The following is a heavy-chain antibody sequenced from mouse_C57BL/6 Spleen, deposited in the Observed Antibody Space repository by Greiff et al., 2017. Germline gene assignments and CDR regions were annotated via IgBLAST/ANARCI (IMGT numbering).Heavy chain of an antibody. CDR2: INPKNGGT. D-gene: IGHD2-3*01. V-gene: IGHV1-26*01. CDR3: ARDYGYYGWYFDV. J-gene: IGHJ1*03. Sequence: VQLQQSGPELVKPGASVKISCKASGYTFTDYYMNWVKQSPGKSLEWIGDINPKNGGTSYNQKFKGKATVTVDKSSSTAYMALRSLTSEDSAVYYCARDYGYYGWYFDVWGTGTTVTVSS. CDR1: GYTFTDYY.